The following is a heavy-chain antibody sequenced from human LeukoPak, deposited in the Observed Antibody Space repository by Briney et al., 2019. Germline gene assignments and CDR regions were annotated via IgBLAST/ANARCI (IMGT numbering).Heavy chain of an antibody. J-gene: IGHJ4*02. Sequence: PSETLSLTCTVSGGSINNYYWSWIRQPPGKGLEWIGYISYSGNTDYNPSLKSRVTMSVDTSKNQFSLKLKSVTPADTAIYYCTRDRRDGYNYVDVWGQGTLVTVSS. D-gene: IGHD5-24*01. CDR2: ISYSGNT. CDR3: TRDRRDGYNYVDV. V-gene: IGHV4-59*01. CDR1: GGSINNYY.